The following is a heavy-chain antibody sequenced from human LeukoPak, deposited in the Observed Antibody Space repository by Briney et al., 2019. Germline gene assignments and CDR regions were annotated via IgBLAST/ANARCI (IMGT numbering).Heavy chain of an antibody. J-gene: IGHJ6*02. Sequence: GGSLRLSCAASGFTFDDYGMSWVRQAPGKGLEWVSGINWNGGCTGYADSVKGRFTISRDNAKNSLYLQMNSLRAEDTALYYCARVTVEVVAAMEYYYYYGMDVWGQGTTVTVSS. V-gene: IGHV3-20*04. D-gene: IGHD2-15*01. CDR2: INWNGGCT. CDR1: GFTFDDYG. CDR3: ARVTVEVVAAMEYYYYYGMDV.